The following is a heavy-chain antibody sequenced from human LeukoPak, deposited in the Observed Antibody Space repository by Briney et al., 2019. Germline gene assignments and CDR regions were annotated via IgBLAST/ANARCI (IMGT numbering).Heavy chain of an antibody. CDR2: IYHSGST. D-gene: IGHD3-3*02. Sequence: SETLSLTCTVSGYSISSGYYWGWIRQPPGKGLEWIGSIYHSGSTYYNPSLKSRVTISVDTPKNQFSLKLSSVTAADTAVYYCARVATHPAVYYYYYYMDVWGKGTTVTVSS. CDR3: ARVATHPAVYYYYYYMDV. J-gene: IGHJ6*03. V-gene: IGHV4-38-2*02. CDR1: GYSISSGYY.